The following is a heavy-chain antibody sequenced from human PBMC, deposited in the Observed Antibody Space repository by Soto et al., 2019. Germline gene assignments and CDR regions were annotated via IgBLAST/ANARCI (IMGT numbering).Heavy chain of an antibody. D-gene: IGHD4-17*01. CDR3: AKGASTTVFAFTDY. V-gene: IGHV3-9*01. J-gene: IGHJ4*02. Sequence: EVQLVESGGGLVQPGRSLRLSCAASGFTFDDYAMHWVRQWPGKGLEWVSSISWNSGNLGYAASVKGRFTISRDNAKNSLYLQMNSLRGEATALYYCAKGASTTVFAFTDYWGQGTLVTVSS. CDR2: ISWNSGNL. CDR1: GFTFDDYA.